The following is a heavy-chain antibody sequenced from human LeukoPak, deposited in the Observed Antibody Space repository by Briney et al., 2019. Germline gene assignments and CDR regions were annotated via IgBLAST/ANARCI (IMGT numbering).Heavy chain of an antibody. D-gene: IGHD2-21*02. J-gene: IGHJ4*02. CDR2: INPNSGGT. V-gene: IGHV1-2*06. CDR1: GYTFTGYY. Sequence: ASVKVSCKASGYTFTGYYMHWVRQAPGQGLEWMGRINPNSGGTNYAQKFQGRVTMTRDTSISTAYMELSRLRSDDTAVYYCAAGCSGDCYLDYWGQGTLVTVSS. CDR3: AAGCSGDCYLDY.